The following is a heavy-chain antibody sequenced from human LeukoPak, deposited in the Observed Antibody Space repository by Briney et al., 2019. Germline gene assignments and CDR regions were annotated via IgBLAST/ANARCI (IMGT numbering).Heavy chain of an antibody. J-gene: IGHJ4*02. V-gene: IGHV1-46*01. Sequence: GASVKVSCKASGYTFTSYYMHWVRQAPGQGLEWMGIINPSGGSTSYAQKFQGGVTMTRDTSTSTVYMELSRLRSDDTAVYYCARDRDYGDPLTNWGQGTLVTVSS. CDR2: INPSGGST. CDR3: ARDRDYGDPLTN. D-gene: IGHD4-17*01. CDR1: GYTFTSYY.